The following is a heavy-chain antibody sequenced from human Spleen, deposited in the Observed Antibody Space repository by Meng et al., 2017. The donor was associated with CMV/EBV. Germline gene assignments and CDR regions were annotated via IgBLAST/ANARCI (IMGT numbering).Heavy chain of an antibody. V-gene: IGHV4-59*01. CDR1: GGSISSYY. D-gene: IGHD2-2*01. Sequence: GSLRLSCTVPGGSISSYYWSWIRQPPGKGLEWIGYIYYSGSTTYNPSLKSRVTMSADTSKNQFSLKLSSVTAADTAVYYCARGQLLSSYYYYAMDVWGQGTTVTVSS. CDR3: ARGQLLSSYYYYAMDV. CDR2: IYYSGST. J-gene: IGHJ6*02.